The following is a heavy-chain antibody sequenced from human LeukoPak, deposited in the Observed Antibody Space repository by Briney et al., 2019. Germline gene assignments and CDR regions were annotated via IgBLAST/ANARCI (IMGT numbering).Heavy chain of an antibody. Sequence: SQTLSLTCTVSGGSISSGSYYWSWIRQPAGKGLKWIGRIYTSGSTNYNPSLKSRVTISVATSKNQFSLKLSSVTAADTAVYYCASRDEYQYDAFDIWGQGTMVTVSS. V-gene: IGHV4-61*02. J-gene: IGHJ3*02. CDR1: GGSISSGSYY. D-gene: IGHD2-2*01. CDR2: IYTSGST. CDR3: ASRDEYQYDAFDI.